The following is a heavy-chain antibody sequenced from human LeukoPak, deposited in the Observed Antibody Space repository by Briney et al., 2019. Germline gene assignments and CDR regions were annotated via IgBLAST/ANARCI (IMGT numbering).Heavy chain of an antibody. V-gene: IGHV4-59*01. CDR2: IYYSGST. CDR3: ARSTGPAQTIDY. J-gene: IGHJ4*02. Sequence: SETLSLTCTVSGGSISTYYWSWIRQPPGKGLEWIGYIYYSGSTNYNPSLKSRVTTSVDTSKNQFSLKLSSVTAADTAVYCCARSTGPAQTIDYWGQGTLVTVSS. D-gene: IGHD1-1*01. CDR1: GGSISTYY.